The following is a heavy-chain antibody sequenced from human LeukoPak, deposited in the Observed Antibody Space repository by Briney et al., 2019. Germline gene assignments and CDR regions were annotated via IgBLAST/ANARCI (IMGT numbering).Heavy chain of an antibody. CDR2: INWNGGST. J-gene: IGHJ4*02. V-gene: IGHV3-20*01. Sequence: GGSLRLSCAASGFTFSSYWMHWVRQAPGKGLEWVSGINWNGGSTFYADSVKGRFTISRENAKNALYLQMNSLTAEDTALYHCARDRSYGSFDFWGQGTLVTVSS. CDR1: GFTFSSYW. D-gene: IGHD5-18*01. CDR3: ARDRSYGSFDF.